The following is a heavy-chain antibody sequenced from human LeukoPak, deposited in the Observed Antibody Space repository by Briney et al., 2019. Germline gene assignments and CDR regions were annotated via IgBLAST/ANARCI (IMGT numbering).Heavy chain of an antibody. D-gene: IGHD3-10*01. J-gene: IGHJ4*02. Sequence: SETLSLTCAVYGGSFSGYYWSWIRQPPGKGLEWIGEINHSGSTNYNPSLKSRVTISVDTSKNQFSLKLSSVTAADTAVYYCATSEVLLRRGQGTLVTVSS. CDR3: ATSEVLLR. V-gene: IGHV4-34*01. CDR2: INHSGST. CDR1: GGSFSGYY.